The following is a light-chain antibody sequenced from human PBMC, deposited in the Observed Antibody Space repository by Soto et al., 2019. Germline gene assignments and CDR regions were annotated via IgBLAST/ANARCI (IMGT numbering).Light chain of an antibody. CDR1: SGDVGGYNF. V-gene: IGLV2-11*01. J-gene: IGLJ2*01. Sequence: QSALTQPRSVSGSPGQSVTISCTGASGDVGGYNFVSWYQQHPGKAPTLMIFDVSQRPSGVPDRFSVSKSGNTASLTISGLQAEDEADYYCQSYDRRRSSPIFGGGTKLTVL. CDR2: DVS. CDR3: QSYDRRRSSPI.